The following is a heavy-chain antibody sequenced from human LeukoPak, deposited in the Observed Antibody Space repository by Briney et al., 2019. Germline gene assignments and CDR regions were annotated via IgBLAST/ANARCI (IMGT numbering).Heavy chain of an antibody. CDR3: AAIAAAVLPP. V-gene: IGHV3-21*01. CDR1: GFTFSSYS. Sequence: PGGSLRLSCAASGFTFSSYSMNWVRQAPGKGLEWVSSISSSSSYIYYADSVKGRLTISRDNAKNSLYLQMNSLRAEDTAVYYCAAIAAAVLPPWGQGTLVTVSS. CDR2: ISSSSSYI. D-gene: IGHD6-13*01. J-gene: IGHJ5*02.